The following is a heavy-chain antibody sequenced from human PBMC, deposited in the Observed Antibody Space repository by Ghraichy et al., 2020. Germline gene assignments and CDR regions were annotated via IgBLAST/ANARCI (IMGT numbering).Heavy chain of an antibody. Sequence: SVKVSCKASGGTFSSYAISWVRQAPGQGLEWMGGIIPIFGTANYAQKFQGRVTITADESTSTAYMELSSLRSEDTAVYYCARVDCGGDCYSTLGAFDIWGQGTMVTVSS. V-gene: IGHV1-69*13. CDR2: IIPIFGTA. CDR3: ARVDCGGDCYSTLGAFDI. J-gene: IGHJ3*02. CDR1: GGTFSSYA. D-gene: IGHD2-21*02.